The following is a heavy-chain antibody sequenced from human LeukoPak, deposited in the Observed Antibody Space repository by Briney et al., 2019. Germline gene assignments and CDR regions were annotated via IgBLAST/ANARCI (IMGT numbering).Heavy chain of an antibody. Sequence: SETLSLTCTVSGGSISSYYWSWIRQPPGKGPEWIGYIYYSGSTNYNPSLKSRVTMSVDTSKNQFSLKLSSVTAADTAVYYCARGLGAKGYFDLWGRGTLVTVSS. V-gene: IGHV4-59*12. CDR3: ARGLGAKGYFDL. D-gene: IGHD1-26*01. J-gene: IGHJ2*01. CDR1: GGSISSYY. CDR2: IYYSGST.